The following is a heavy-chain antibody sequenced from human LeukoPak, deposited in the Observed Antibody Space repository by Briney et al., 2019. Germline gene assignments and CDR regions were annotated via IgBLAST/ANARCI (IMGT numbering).Heavy chain of an antibody. J-gene: IGHJ4*02. CDR3: ARVYCSGGSCYSWDY. D-gene: IGHD2-15*01. V-gene: IGHV4-34*01. CDR2: INNSGST. Sequence: SETLSLTCAVYGGSFSGYYWSWIRQPPGKGLEWIGEINNSGSTNYNPSLKSRVTISVDTSKNQFSLKLSSVTAADTAVYYCARVYCSGGSCYSWDYWGQGTLVTVSS. CDR1: GGSFSGYY.